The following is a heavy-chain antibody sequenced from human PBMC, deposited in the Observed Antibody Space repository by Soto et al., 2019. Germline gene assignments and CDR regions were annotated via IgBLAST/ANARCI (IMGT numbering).Heavy chain of an antibody. CDR1: GFTFHDYA. J-gene: IGHJ4*01. V-gene: IGHV3-9*01. CDR2: ITWNSGSI. Sequence: GGSLRLSCAASGFTFHDYAMHWVRQGQGKGLEWVSGITWNSGSIDYADSVKGRFTISRDNAKNSLYPQMNSLRPEDTALYYCAKDIREYSSGWTYFDYWGHGTLVTVS. CDR3: AKDIREYSSGWTYFDY. D-gene: IGHD6-19*01.